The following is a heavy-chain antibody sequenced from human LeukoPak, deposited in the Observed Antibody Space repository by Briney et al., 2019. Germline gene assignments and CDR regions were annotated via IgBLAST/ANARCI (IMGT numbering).Heavy chain of an antibody. V-gene: IGHV1-69*13. CDR1: GGTFSNHG. CDR3: ARDPPDP. CDR2: IIPIFHTP. Sequence: SVKVSCKASGGTFSNHGISWVRQAPGQGLEWMGGIIPIFHTPNYAQKFQGRGTITADESTSTAYMELSSLRSEDTAIYYCARDPPDPWGQGTLVTVSS. J-gene: IGHJ5*02.